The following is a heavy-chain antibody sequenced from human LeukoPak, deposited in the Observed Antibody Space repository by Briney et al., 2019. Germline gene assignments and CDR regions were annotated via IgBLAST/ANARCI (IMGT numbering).Heavy chain of an antibody. CDR3: ARGPYFDWLLN. CDR2: IYYSGSA. J-gene: IGHJ4*02. D-gene: IGHD3-9*01. CDR1: GGSISSYY. Sequence: SETLSLTCTVSGGSISSYYWSWIRQPPGKGLEWIGDIYYSGSANYNPSLKSRVTISVDTSKNQFSLKLSSVTPADTAVYYCARGPYFDWLLNWGQGTLVTVSS. V-gene: IGHV4-59*01.